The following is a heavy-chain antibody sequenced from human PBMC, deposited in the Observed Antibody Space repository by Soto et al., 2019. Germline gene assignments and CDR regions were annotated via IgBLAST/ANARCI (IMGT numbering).Heavy chain of an antibody. Sequence: QVQLVQSGAEVKKPGSSVKVSCKASGGTFSSYAISWVRQAPGQGLEWMGGSIPIFGTANYVQKFQGRVTITADESTSTAYMELSSLRSEDTAVYYCARDHYGDYSESYGMDVWGQGTTVTVSS. J-gene: IGHJ6*02. CDR1: GGTFSSYA. CDR3: ARDHYGDYSESYGMDV. D-gene: IGHD4-17*01. CDR2: SIPIFGTA. V-gene: IGHV1-69*01.